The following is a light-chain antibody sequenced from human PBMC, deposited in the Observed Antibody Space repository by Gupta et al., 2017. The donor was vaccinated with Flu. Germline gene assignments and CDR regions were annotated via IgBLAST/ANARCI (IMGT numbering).Light chain of an antibody. V-gene: IGLV1-40*01. CDR3: RSYDSSLSGYV. Sequence: QSVLTQPPSVSGAPGQRVTIPCTGSSSNIGAGYNVQWYQQLPGTAPKLLIYGNTNRPSGVPDRFSGSKSGTSASPAITSASLAITGLQAEDEADYYCRSYDSSLSGYVFGTGTKVTVL. CDR2: GNT. J-gene: IGLJ1*01. CDR1: SSNIGAGYN.